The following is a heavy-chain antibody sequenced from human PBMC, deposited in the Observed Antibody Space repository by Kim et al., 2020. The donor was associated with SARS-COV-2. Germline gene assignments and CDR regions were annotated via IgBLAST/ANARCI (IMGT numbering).Heavy chain of an antibody. D-gene: IGHD5-12*01. J-gene: IGHJ6*02. CDR1: GFTFSSYG. CDR3: AKAQGGVFPSDSGPDEVYYYYGMDV. Sequence: GGSLRLSCAASGFTFSSYGMHWVRQAPGKGLEWVAVIWYDGSNKYYADSVKGRFTISRDNSKNTLYLQMNSLRAEDTAVYYCAKAQGGVFPSDSGPDEVYYYYGMDVWGQGTTVTVSS. CDR2: IWYDGSNK. V-gene: IGHV3-33*06.